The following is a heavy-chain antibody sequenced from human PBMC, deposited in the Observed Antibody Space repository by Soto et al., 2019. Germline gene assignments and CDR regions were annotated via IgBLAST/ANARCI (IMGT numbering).Heavy chain of an antibody. CDR3: ARDPCSGGSCYNWFDP. CDR2: ITPSGGST. V-gene: IGHV1-46*01. J-gene: IGHJ5*02. CDR1: GYIFASSH. D-gene: IGHD2-15*01. Sequence: ASVKVSCKASGYIFASSHIHWVRQAPGQGLEWMGLITPSGGSTTYVQKFQGRLTMTRDTSTSTVYMELSSLRSDDTAVYFCARDPCSGGSCYNWFDPWGQGNLVTVSS.